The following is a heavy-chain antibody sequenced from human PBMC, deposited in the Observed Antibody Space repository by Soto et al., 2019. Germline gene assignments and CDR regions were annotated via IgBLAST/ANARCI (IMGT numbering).Heavy chain of an antibody. CDR1: GGSISSSSYY. Sequence: TLSLTCTVSGGSISSSSYYWGWIRQSPGKGLEWIGYIYSSGSTHYNPSLQNRVTISIDTSKNQVSLKVNSVTAADTAVYYCARDHPHSYGVYYFDYWGQGTPVTVSS. J-gene: IGHJ4*02. CDR2: IYSSGST. CDR3: ARDHPHSYGVYYFDY. D-gene: IGHD5-18*01. V-gene: IGHV4-61*01.